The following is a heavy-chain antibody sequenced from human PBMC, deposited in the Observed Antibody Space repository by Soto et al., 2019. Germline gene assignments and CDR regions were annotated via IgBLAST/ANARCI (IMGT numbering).Heavy chain of an antibody. Sequence: SETLSLTCAVYGGSFSGYYWSWIRQPPGKGLEWIGEINHSGSTNYNPSLKSRVTISVDTSKNQFSLKLSSVTAADTAVYYCARRYSYYYGSGSYSFGPWGQGTLVTVLL. D-gene: IGHD3-10*01. CDR3: ARRYSYYYGSGSYSFGP. CDR2: INHSGST. V-gene: IGHV4-34*01. J-gene: IGHJ5*02. CDR1: GGSFSGYY.